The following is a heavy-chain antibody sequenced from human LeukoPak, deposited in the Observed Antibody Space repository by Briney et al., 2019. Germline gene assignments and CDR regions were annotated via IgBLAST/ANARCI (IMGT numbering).Heavy chain of an antibody. CDR2: IKWDGGRT. J-gene: IGHJ5*02. V-gene: IGHV3-20*04. CDR1: GFTFSSYS. D-gene: IGHD5/OR15-5a*01. Sequence: GGSLRLSCAASGFTFSSYSMNWVRQAPGKGLEWVSGIKWDGGRTGYADSVKGRFTISRDNAKNSVYLQMNSLRAEDMALYYCAKGVHDWLENWFDPWGQGTLVTVSS. CDR3: AKGVHDWLENWFDP.